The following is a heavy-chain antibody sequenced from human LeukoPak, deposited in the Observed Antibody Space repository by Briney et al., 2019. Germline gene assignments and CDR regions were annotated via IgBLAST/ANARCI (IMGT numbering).Heavy chain of an antibody. CDR2: ISWNSGSI. CDR3: AKVGWELLGDAFDI. Sequence: PGGSLRLSCAASGFTFDDYAMHWVRQAPGKGLEWVSGISWNSGSIGYADSVKGRFTISRDNAKNSLYLQMNSLGAEDTALYYCAKVGWELLGDAFDIWGQGTMVTVSS. V-gene: IGHV3-9*01. D-gene: IGHD1-26*01. J-gene: IGHJ3*02. CDR1: GFTFDDYA.